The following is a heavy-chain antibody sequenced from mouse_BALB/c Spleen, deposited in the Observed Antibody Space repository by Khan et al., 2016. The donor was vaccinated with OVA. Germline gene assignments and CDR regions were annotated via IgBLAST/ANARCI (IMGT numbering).Heavy chain of an antibody. CDR3: ARPSTTEYDYVMAY. CDR2: ISKGGGST. V-gene: IGHV5-12-2*01. D-gene: IGHD1-1*01. J-gene: IGHJ4*01. Sequence: EVELVESGGDVVQPGGSVKLSCAASGFTFSSYTMSWVRQTPEKRLEWVAFISKGGGSTYYPDTVKGRFTISRDNAKNTLYLQMNSLKSEDTAMYYCARPSTTEYDYVMAYWGQGTAVTVSS. CDR1: GFTFSSYT.